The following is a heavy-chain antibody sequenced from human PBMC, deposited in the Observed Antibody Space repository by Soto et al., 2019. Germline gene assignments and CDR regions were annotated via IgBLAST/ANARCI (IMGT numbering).Heavy chain of an antibody. CDR2: ISPDGTTT. CDR1: GFTFSSFW. CDR3: ARDFRSSPGY. Sequence: SGGSLRLSGAASGFTFSSFWMFWVRQAPEKGLVWISRISPDGTTTNYADSVKGRFTISRDNAKNTVYLQMNSLRAEDTAIYYCARDFRSSPGYSGQGALLTVCS. D-gene: IGHD6-6*01. J-gene: IGHJ4*02. V-gene: IGHV3-74*01.